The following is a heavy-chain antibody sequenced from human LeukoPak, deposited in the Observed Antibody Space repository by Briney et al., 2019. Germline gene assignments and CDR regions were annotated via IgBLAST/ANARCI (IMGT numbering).Heavy chain of an antibody. J-gene: IGHJ3*02. Sequence: GGSLRLSCAASGFSLTTYAMGWVRQAPGKGLESVSVISDRGDSTYYADSVKGRFTISRDSSKNTLYLQMNSLRAEDTAVYYCARVIGWDEPFDIWGQGTMVTVSS. V-gene: IGHV3-23*01. CDR2: ISDRGDST. CDR3: ARVIGWDEPFDI. CDR1: GFSLTTYA. D-gene: IGHD1-26*01.